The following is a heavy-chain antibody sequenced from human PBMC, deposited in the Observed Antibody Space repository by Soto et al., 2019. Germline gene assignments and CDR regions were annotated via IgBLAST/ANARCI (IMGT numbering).Heavy chain of an antibody. CDR1: GDSVSSNIAT. CDR2: TYYRSRWYN. J-gene: IGHJ3*02. Sequence: QVQLQQSGPGLVKPSQTLSLTCAISGDSVSSNIATWNWIRQSPSRGLEWLGRTYYRSRWYNDYSPSVKSRITINPDTSKNHVSLQLTSVTPEATAVYYCARESGFLSEALDIWGRGTMVTVSS. D-gene: IGHD3-10*01. CDR3: ARESGFLSEALDI. V-gene: IGHV6-1*02.